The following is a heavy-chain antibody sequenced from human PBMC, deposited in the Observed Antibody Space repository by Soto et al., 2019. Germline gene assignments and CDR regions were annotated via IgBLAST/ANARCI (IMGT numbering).Heavy chain of an antibody. D-gene: IGHD3-22*01. CDR2: IYYSGST. V-gene: IGHV4-31*03. J-gene: IGHJ5*02. CDR1: GGSISSGGYY. Sequence: QVQLQESGPGLVKPSQTLSLTCTVSGGSISSGGYYWSWIRQHPGKGLEWIGYIYYSGSTYYNPSLKSRVTISVDTSKNQFSLKLSSVTAADTAVYYCARAPSYYYDSSGYYRDPWFDPWGQGTLVTVSS. CDR3: ARAPSYYYDSSGYYRDPWFDP.